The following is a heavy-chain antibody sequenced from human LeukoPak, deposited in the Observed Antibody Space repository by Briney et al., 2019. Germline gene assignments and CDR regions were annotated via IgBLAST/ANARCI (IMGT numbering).Heavy chain of an antibody. CDR2: ISGNSNYI. CDR1: GFSFSTSS. D-gene: IGHD6-19*01. Sequence: GGSLRLSCAASGFSFSTSSMNWVRQAPGKGLEWVSSISGNSNYIYYADSVKGRFTISRDNARYSLYLQMNSLRAEDTAVYYCASTGYSSDDYWGQGTLVTVSS. V-gene: IGHV3-21*04. J-gene: IGHJ4*02. CDR3: ASTGYSSDDY.